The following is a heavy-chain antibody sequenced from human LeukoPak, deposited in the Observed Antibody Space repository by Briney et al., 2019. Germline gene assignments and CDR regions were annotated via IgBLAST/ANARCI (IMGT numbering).Heavy chain of an antibody. Sequence: GGSLRLSCVPSGFSFSNYAMSWVRQAPGKGLEWVSSISGSGGSTHYADSVKGRFTISSDKTKNTLYLQMNSLRAEDTAVYYCAKSSYYDASGYYREYYFDYWGQGTLVTVSS. CDR1: GFSFSNYA. D-gene: IGHD3-22*01. CDR3: AKSSYYDASGYYREYYFDY. V-gene: IGHV3-23*01. CDR2: ISGSGGST. J-gene: IGHJ4*02.